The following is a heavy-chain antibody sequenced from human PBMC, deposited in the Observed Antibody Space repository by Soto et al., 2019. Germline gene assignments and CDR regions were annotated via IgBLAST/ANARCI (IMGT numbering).Heavy chain of an antibody. CDR2: IYPGDSDT. J-gene: IGHJ6*03. CDR3: ARRGIAARPVDYSYYYMDV. Sequence: GESRKISCKGSGYSFTSCWIGWVRQMPGKGLEWMGIIYPGDSDTRYSPSFQGQVTISADKSISTAYLQWSSLKASDTAMYYCARRGIAARPVDYSYYYMDVWGKGTTVTVSS. CDR1: GYSFTSCW. V-gene: IGHV5-51*01. D-gene: IGHD6-6*01.